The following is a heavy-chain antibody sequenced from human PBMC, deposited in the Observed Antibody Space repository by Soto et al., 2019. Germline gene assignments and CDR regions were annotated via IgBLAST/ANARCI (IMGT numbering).Heavy chain of an antibody. D-gene: IGHD1-26*01. CDR2: ISYDGSNK. V-gene: IGHV3-30*03. J-gene: IGHJ4*02. Sequence: QVQLVESGGGVVQPGRSLRLSCAASGFTFSSYGMHWVRQAPGKGLEWVAVISYDGSNKYYADSVKGRFTISRDNSKNTLYLQMNSLRAEDTAVYYCATDHGRSGDYVDYWGQGTLVTVSS. CDR1: GFTFSSYG. CDR3: ATDHGRSGDYVDY.